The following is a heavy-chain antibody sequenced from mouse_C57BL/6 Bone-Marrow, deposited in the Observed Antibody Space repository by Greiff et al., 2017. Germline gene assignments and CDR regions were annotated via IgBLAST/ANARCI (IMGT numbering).Heavy chain of an antibody. D-gene: IGHD1-1*01. V-gene: IGHV1-81*01. CDR3: ARSGFITTVVPFDY. J-gene: IGHJ2*01. CDR1: GYTFTSYG. CDR2: IYPRSGNT. Sequence: VQLQQSGAELARPGASVKLSCKASGYTFTSYGISWVKQRTGQGLEWIGEIYPRSGNTYYNEKFKGKATLTADISSSTAYMELRSLTSEDSAVYFCARSGFITTVVPFDYWGQGTTLTVSS.